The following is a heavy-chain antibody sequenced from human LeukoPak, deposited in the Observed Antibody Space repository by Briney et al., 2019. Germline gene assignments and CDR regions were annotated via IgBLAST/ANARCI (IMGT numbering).Heavy chain of an antibody. CDR1: GFTVSSNY. Sequence: GGSLRLSCAASGFTVSSNYMSWVRQAPGKGLEWVSVIYSGGSTYYADSVKGRFTISRDNSKNTLYLQMNSLRAEDTAVYYCARAEKIAVAGMGYYFDYWGQGTLVTVSP. D-gene: IGHD6-19*01. V-gene: IGHV3-53*01. J-gene: IGHJ4*02. CDR2: IYSGGST. CDR3: ARAEKIAVAGMGYYFDY.